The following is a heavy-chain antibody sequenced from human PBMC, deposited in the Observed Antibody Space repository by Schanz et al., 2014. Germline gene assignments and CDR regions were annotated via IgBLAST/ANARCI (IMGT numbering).Heavy chain of an antibody. D-gene: IGHD2-2*01. CDR1: GFTFSSYG. V-gene: IGHV3-30*02. Sequence: VLLVESGGGLVKPGGSLRLSCAASGFTFSSYGMHWVRQAPGKGLEWVAAMSYDGSIKYYGDSVKGRFTISRDNSKNTLYLHMNTLRSEDTAVYYCAKDSTHIDIVLVPTAIDYWGQGTLVTVSS. CDR3: AKDSTHIDIVLVPTAIDY. J-gene: IGHJ4*02. CDR2: MSYDGSIK.